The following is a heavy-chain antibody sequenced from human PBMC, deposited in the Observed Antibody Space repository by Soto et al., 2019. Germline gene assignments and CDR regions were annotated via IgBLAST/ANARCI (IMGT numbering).Heavy chain of an antibody. V-gene: IGHV4-4*07. CDR1: GGSISSYY. CDR3: ARETEYQLLPTYYFDY. CDR2: IYTSGST. D-gene: IGHD2-2*01. J-gene: IGHJ4*02. Sequence: PSETLSLTCTVSGGSISSYYWSWIRQPAGKGLEWIGRIYTSGSTNYNPSLKSRATMSVDTSKNQFSLKLSSVTAADTAVYYCARETEYQLLPTYYFDYWGQGTLVTVSS.